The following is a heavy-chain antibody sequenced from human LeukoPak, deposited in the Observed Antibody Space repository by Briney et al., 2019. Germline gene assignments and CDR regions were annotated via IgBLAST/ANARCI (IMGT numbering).Heavy chain of an antibody. CDR3: TTGNWGSFSF. CDR1: GFTFTNAW. Sequence: GGSLRLSCVASGFTFTNAWMNWVRQAPGKGLEWVDRNKSKTDGGTTDYVAPVKGRVTISRDDSKHTIYLQLNSLKTEDTAVYYCTTGNWGSFSFWGQGTLVTVSS. D-gene: IGHD7-27*01. CDR2: NKSKTDGGTT. V-gene: IGHV3-15*01. J-gene: IGHJ4*02.